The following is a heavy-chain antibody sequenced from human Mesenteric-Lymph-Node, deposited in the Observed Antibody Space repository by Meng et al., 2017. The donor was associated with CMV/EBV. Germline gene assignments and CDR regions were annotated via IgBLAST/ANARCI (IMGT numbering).Heavy chain of an antibody. Sequence: GGSLRLSCAASGFTFSDYYMSWIRQAPGKGLEWLSYISPSGTTINYADSVRGRFTISRDNARNSVYLQINSLRVEDTAVYYCARGDSQWERPRHFDDWGQGTVVTVSS. J-gene: IGHJ4*02. CDR3: ARGDSQWERPRHFDD. V-gene: IGHV3-11*01. CDR1: GFTFSDYY. CDR2: ISPSGTTI. D-gene: IGHD1-26*01.